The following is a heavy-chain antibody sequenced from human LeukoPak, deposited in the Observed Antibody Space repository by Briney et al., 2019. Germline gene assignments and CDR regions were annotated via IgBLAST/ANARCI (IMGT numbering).Heavy chain of an antibody. V-gene: IGHV3-21*01. J-gene: IGHJ4*02. Sequence: PGGSLRLSCVASGFTFSSYIMNWVRQAPGKGLDWVSSISSSSSYIYYADSVKGRFTISRDNAKNSLYLQMNSLRAEDTAVYYCARGDRDLYCSSTSCYPVLGGQGTLVTVSS. CDR3: ARGDRDLYCSSTSCYPVL. D-gene: IGHD2-2*01. CDR1: GFTFSSYI. CDR2: ISSSSSYI.